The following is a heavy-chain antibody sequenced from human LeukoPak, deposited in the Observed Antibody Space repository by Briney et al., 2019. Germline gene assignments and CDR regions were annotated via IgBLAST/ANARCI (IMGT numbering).Heavy chain of an antibody. V-gene: IGHV4-39*02. D-gene: IGHD2-21*02. CDR3: TRDIGDFVSDF. J-gene: IGHJ4*02. Sequence: SETLSLTCTVSGGSIGSGYYWAWIRQPPGKGLEWIGSIHYGGTTHYNPSLQSRVTISADTSKNQFALDLRSVTAADTAVYYCTRDIGDFVSDFWGQGTLVSVSS. CDR1: GGSIGSGYY. CDR2: IHYGGTT.